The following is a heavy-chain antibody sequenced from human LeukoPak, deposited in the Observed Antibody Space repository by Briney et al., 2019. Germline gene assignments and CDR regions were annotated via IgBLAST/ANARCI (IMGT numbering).Heavy chain of an antibody. CDR3: ARVGMVHDFWSGPGTYYMDV. CDR1: GFTFSSYS. Sequence: PGGSLRLSCAASGFTFSSYSMNWVRQAPGKGLEWVSSISSSSSYIYYADSVKGRFTISRDNAKNSLYLQMNSLRAEDTAVYYCARVGMVHDFWSGPGTYYMDVWGKGTTVTVSS. V-gene: IGHV3-21*01. D-gene: IGHD3-3*01. J-gene: IGHJ6*03. CDR2: ISSSSSYI.